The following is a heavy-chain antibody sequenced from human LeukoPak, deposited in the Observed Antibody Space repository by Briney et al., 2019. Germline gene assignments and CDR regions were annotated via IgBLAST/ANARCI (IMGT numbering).Heavy chain of an antibody. CDR1: GYTFTSYA. CDR3: ARGKLGYYYYHMDA. V-gene: IGHV1-3*01. J-gene: IGHJ6*03. CDR2: INAGNGNT. Sequence: ASVKVSCKASGYTFTSYAMHWVRQAPGQRLEWMGWINAGNGNTKYSQKFQGRVTITTDESTSTAYMELSSLISEDTAVYYCARGKLGYYYYHMDAWGKGTTVTVSS. D-gene: IGHD3-3*02.